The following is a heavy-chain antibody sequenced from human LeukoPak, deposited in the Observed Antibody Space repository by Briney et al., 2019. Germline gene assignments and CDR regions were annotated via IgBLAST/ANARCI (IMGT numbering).Heavy chain of an antibody. J-gene: IGHJ4*02. CDR1: GFTFSAYS. CDR3: ARAKPKNMVRGLIMRRESRYYFDY. CDR2: ISGSSIYI. D-gene: IGHD3-10*01. V-gene: IGHV3-21*04. Sequence: GGSLRLSCATSGFTFSAYSMNWVRQAPGKGLEWVSSISGSSIYINYADSVKGRFTISRDNSKSTLYIQVNSLRAEDTAVYYCARAKPKNMVRGLIMRRESRYYFDYWGQGTLVTVSS.